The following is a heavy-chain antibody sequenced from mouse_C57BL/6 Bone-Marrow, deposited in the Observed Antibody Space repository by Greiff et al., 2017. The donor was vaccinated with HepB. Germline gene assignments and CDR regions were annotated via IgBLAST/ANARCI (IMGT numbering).Heavy chain of an antibody. D-gene: IGHD1-1*01. CDR3: TRSDYYGSYWYFDV. J-gene: IGHJ1*03. Sequence: VQLQQSGAELVRPGASVTLSCKASGYTFTDYEMHWVKQTPVHGLEWIGAIDPETGGTAYNQKFKGKAILTADKSSSTAYMELRSLTSEDSAVYYCTRSDYYGSYWYFDVWGTGTTVTVSS. CDR2: IDPETGGT. V-gene: IGHV1-15*01. CDR1: GYTFTDYE.